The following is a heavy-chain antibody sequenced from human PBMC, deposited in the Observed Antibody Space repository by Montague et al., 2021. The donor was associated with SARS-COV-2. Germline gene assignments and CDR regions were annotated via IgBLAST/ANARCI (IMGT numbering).Heavy chain of an antibody. Sequence: SETLSLTCAVYGGSFSGHYWSWIRQPPGKGLEWIGEINNSGSTNYNPSLKSRGTISVDTSKNQFSLKLHSVTAADTAVYYCARGRIGVSMIVVVLTGASYYMDVWGKGTTVTVSS. CDR3: ARGRIGVSMIVVVLTGASYYMDV. V-gene: IGHV4-34*01. J-gene: IGHJ6*03. D-gene: IGHD3-22*01. CDR1: GGSFSGHY. CDR2: INNSGST.